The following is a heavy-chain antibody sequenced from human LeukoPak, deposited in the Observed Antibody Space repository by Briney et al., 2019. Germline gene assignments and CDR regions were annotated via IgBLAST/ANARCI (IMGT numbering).Heavy chain of an antibody. D-gene: IGHD3-10*01. CDR3: ARGGPPHNMVPRIRWFDP. V-gene: IGHV4-34*01. CDR1: GGSFSGYY. Sequence: SETLSLTCAVYGGSFSGYYWSWIRQPPGKGLEWIGEINHSGSTNYNPSLKSRVTISVDTSKNRFSLKLSSVTAADTAVYYCARGGPPHNMVPRIRWFDPWGQGTLVTVSS. J-gene: IGHJ5*02. CDR2: INHSGST.